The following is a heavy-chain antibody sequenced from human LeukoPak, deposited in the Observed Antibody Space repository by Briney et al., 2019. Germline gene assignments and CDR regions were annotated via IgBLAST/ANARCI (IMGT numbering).Heavy chain of an antibody. CDR1: GFTFSSYG. CDR3: VAKKGATLYYFDY. CDR2: IRYDGSNK. D-gene: IGHD1-26*01. Sequence: PGGFLRLSCAASGFTFSSYGMHWVRQAPGKGLEWVAFIRYDGSNKYYADSVKGRFTISRDNSKNTLYLQMNSLRAEDTAVYYCVAKKGATLYYFDYWGQGTLVTVSS. J-gene: IGHJ4*02. V-gene: IGHV3-30*02.